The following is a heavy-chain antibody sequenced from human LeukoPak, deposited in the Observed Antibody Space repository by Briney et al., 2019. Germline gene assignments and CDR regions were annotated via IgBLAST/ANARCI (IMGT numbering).Heavy chain of an antibody. CDR1: GFTFSSHG. Sequence: GGTLRLSSAASGFTFSSHGMSWVPQAPGKGLEWGSAISGSGGSTYYADSVKGRFTISSDKSKNTLYLQMNSLRAEDTAVYYCAKCILTGYYKGYMDVWGKGTTVTISS. CDR2: ISGSGGST. CDR3: AKCILTGYYKGYMDV. D-gene: IGHD3-9*01. J-gene: IGHJ6*03. V-gene: IGHV3-23*01.